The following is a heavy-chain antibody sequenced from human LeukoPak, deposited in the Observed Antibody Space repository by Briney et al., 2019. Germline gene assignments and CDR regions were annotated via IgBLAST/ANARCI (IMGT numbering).Heavy chain of an antibody. CDR2: IKQDGSEK. CDR1: GFTFSSYW. Sequence: PGGSLRLSCAASGFTFSSYWMSWVRQAPGKGLEWVANIKQDGSEKYYVDSVKGRLTISRDNAKNSLYLQMNSLRAEDTAVYYCARDYYDSSGYYHVGYFDYWGQGTLVTVSS. CDR3: ARDYYDSSGYYHVGYFDY. J-gene: IGHJ4*02. D-gene: IGHD3-22*01. V-gene: IGHV3-7*01.